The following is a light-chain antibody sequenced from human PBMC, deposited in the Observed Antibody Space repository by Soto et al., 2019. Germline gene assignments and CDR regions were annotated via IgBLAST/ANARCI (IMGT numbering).Light chain of an antibody. Sequence: DIVMTQCPATLSVSRGERATLSCRPSQSFXSYFAWCQQKPGKAPRLRXYDASNRATGIPARLSGSGSGTDFTLPISSLEPEDFAVYYCQQRSNWPWTFGQGTKVDIK. CDR2: DAS. CDR3: QQRSNWPWT. V-gene: IGKV3-11*01. CDR1: QSFXSY. J-gene: IGKJ1*01.